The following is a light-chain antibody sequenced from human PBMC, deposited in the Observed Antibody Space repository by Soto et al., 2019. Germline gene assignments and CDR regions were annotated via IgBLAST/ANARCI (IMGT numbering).Light chain of an antibody. Sequence: DCQQTQAPSSAYASVGVRVTMTGRASQSISSRLAWYQQIPGEAPELLIYAASSLQSGVPSRFSGSGYGTKFTLTIDSLQPDDFATYYCQQNNSFPLTFGGGTKVDIK. J-gene: IGKJ4*01. CDR2: AAS. V-gene: IGKV1D-12*01. CDR1: QSISSR. CDR3: QQNNSFPLT.